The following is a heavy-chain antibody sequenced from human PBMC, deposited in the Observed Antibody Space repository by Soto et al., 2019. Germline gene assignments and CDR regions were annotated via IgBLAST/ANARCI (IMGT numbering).Heavy chain of an antibody. CDR1: GYTFTSYY. CDR2: INPSGGST. V-gene: IGHV1-46*01. J-gene: IGHJ1*01. CDR3: ARDSAVTTDFQH. D-gene: IGHD4-17*01. Sequence: ASVKVSCKASGYTFTSYYMHWVRQAPGQGLEWMGIINPSGGSTSYAQKFQGRVTMTRDTSTSTVYMELNSLRAEDTAVYYCARDSAVTTDFQHWGQGTLVTVSS.